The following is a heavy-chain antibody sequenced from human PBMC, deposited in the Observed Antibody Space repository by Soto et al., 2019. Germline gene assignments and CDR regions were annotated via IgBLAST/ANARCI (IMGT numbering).Heavy chain of an antibody. D-gene: IGHD3-10*01. Sequence: GASVKVSCKASGYTFISYYMQWVRQAPGQGLEWMGIINPSGGSTSYAQKFQGRVTMTRDTSTSTVYMELSSLRSEDTAVYYCAREALYSGSGSNFDPWGQGTLVTVSS. CDR1: GYTFISYY. V-gene: IGHV1-46*01. CDR3: AREALYSGSGSNFDP. CDR2: INPSGGST. J-gene: IGHJ5*02.